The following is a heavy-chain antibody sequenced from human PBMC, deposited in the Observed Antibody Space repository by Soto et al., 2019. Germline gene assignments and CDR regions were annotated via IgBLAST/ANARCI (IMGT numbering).Heavy chain of an antibody. CDR1: GYTFTSYA. J-gene: IGHJ4*02. CDR3: ARDVGYNWNLIDY. CDR2: VNAGNGNT. V-gene: IGHV1-3*01. D-gene: IGHD1-20*01. Sequence: ASVKVSCKASGYTFTSYAIHWVRQAPGQRLEWMGWVNAGNGNTKYSQKLQGRVTITRDTSASTSYMELSSLRSEDTAVYYCARDVGYNWNLIDYWGQGTLVTVSS.